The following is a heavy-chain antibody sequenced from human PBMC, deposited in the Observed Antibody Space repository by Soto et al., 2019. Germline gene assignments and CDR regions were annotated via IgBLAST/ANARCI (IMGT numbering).Heavy chain of an antibody. CDR3: AREKYSGYQNWFDP. Sequence: PGGSLRLSCAASGFTFSSYSMNWVRQAPGKGLEWVSYISSSSSTIYYADSVKGRFTISRDNAKNSLYLQMNSLRDEDTAVYYCAREKYSGYQNWFDPWAQGTLVPVSS. CDR1: GFTFSSYS. D-gene: IGHD5-12*01. J-gene: IGHJ5*02. CDR2: ISSSSSTI. V-gene: IGHV3-48*02.